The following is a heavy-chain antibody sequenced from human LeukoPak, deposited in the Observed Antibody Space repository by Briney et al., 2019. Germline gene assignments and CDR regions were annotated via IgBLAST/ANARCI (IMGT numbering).Heavy chain of an antibody. J-gene: IGHJ4*02. V-gene: IGHV1-2*02. Sequence: ASVKVSCKAAGYTFSDYYMHWVRQAPGQGLEWMGRINPRSGITNYAQKFQGRVTITRDTSISAAYMELTSLTSEDTAVYYCARVRSAYNATSFCGPGTLVTVSS. CDR1: GYTFSDYY. CDR2: INPRSGIT. CDR3: ARVRSAYNATSF. D-gene: IGHD5-24*01.